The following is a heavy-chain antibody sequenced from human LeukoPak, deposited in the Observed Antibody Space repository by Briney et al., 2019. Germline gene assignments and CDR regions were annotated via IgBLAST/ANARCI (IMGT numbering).Heavy chain of an antibody. Sequence: SGGSLRLSCAASGFTFSSYWMSWVRQAPGKGLEWVSVIYSGGSTYYADSVKGRFTISRDNSKSTLYIQMNSLRAEDTAVYYCARAKPKNMVRGLIMRRESRYYFDYWGQGTLVTVSS. V-gene: IGHV3-53*01. J-gene: IGHJ4*02. CDR2: IYSGGST. D-gene: IGHD3-10*01. CDR1: GFTFSSYW. CDR3: ARAKPKNMVRGLIMRRESRYYFDY.